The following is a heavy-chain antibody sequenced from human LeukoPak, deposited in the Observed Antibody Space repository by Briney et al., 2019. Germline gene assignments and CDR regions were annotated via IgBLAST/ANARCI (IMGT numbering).Heavy chain of an antibody. J-gene: IGHJ4*02. V-gene: IGHV3-7*05. CDR1: GFTFSGHW. D-gene: IGHD4-17*01. CDR2: IKQDGGMK. CDR3: ARHGDYAFDY. Sequence: GGSLRLSCAASGFTFSGHWMGWVRQAPGKGLEWVANIKQDGGMKYHVDSVRGRFTIPRDNAKNSLYLQMDSLRVEDTAVYYCARHGDYAFDYWGQGTLVTVSS.